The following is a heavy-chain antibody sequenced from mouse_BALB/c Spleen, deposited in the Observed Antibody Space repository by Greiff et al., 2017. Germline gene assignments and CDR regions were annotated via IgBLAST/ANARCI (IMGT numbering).Heavy chain of an antibody. J-gene: IGHJ4*01. D-gene: IGHD2-10*01. CDR2: IDPSDSET. CDR3: ARSPYYGNYGGAMDY. V-gene: IGHV1-69*02. Sequence: QVQLQPPGAELVKPGAPVKLSCKASGYTFTSYWMNWVKQRPGRGLEWIGRIDPSDSETHYNQKFKDKATLTVDKSSSTAYIQLSSLTSEDSAVYYCARSPYYGNYGGAMDYWGQGTSVTVSS. CDR1: GYTFTSYW.